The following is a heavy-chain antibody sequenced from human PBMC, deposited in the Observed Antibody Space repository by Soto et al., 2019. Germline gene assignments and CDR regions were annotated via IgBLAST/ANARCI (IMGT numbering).Heavy chain of an antibody. V-gene: IGHV4-30-4*02. Sequence: PSDTLSLSCNVSCGSVRRGETYWSWIRQSPGNGLEWIGYIHYSGSTYYNPSLRSRVTMSLDMSKNQFSLQLSSVPAADTAVYFCARVDSSGYDHSWFESWGQGTLVNVSS. CDR3: ARVDSSGYDHSWFES. J-gene: IGHJ5*01. CDR1: CGSVRRGETY. CDR2: IHYSGST. D-gene: IGHD3-22*01.